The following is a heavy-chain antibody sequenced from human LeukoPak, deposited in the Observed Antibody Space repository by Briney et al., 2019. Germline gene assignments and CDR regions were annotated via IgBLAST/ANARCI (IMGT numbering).Heavy chain of an antibody. J-gene: IGHJ4*02. CDR2: INHSGST. CDR1: GGSFSGYY. V-gene: IGHV4-34*01. D-gene: IGHD5-18*01. Sequence: SETLSLTCAVYGGSFSGYYWSWIRQPPGKGLEWIGEINHSGSTNYNPSLKSRVTISVDTSKNQFSLKLSSVTAADTAVYYCARGRYGGYSYGLILAHLDYWGQGTLDTVSS. CDR3: ARGRYGGYSYGLILAHLDY.